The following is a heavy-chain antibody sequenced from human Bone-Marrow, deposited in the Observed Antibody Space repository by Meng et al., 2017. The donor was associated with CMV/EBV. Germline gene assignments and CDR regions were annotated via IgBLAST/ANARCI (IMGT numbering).Heavy chain of an antibody. Sequence: GEYLKISCAASGFTFSSYEMNWVRQAPGKGLEWVSYISSSGSTIYYADSVKSRFTISRDNAKNSLYLQMNSLRAEDTAVYYCARDTPYVLRSSWPPEDVWGQGTTVTVSS. V-gene: IGHV3-48*03. CDR1: GFTFSSYE. J-gene: IGHJ6*02. CDR2: ISSSGSTI. CDR3: ARDTPYVLRSSWPPEDV. D-gene: IGHD3-3*01.